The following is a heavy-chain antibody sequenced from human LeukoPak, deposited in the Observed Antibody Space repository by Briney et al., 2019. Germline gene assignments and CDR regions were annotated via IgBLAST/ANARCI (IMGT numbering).Heavy chain of an antibody. CDR3: AKDIQLST. J-gene: IGHJ3*01. D-gene: IGHD5-24*01. CDR1: GFTFSVAA. Sequence: GGSLRLSCAASGFTFSVAAMTWVRQAPGKGLEWVSLIGASGEGTYYADSVKGRFTISRGNSKNTLSLQMNSLRVEDTAMYFCAKDIQLSTWGLGTMVTVSS. V-gene: IGHV3-23*01. CDR2: IGASGEGT.